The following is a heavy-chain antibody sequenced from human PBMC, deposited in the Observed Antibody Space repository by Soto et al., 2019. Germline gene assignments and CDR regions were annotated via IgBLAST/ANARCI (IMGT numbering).Heavy chain of an antibody. CDR2: ISGSGSST. V-gene: IGHV3-23*01. D-gene: IGHD2-2*01. CDR3: AKDREKVVPAALMFDP. J-gene: IGHJ5*02. Sequence: GGSLRLSCAASGFTFSSYAMSWVRQAPGKGLEWVSAISGSGSSTYYADSVKGRFTISRDNSKNTLYLQMNSLRAEDTAVYYCAKDREKVVPAALMFDPWGQGTLVTVSS. CDR1: GFTFSSYA.